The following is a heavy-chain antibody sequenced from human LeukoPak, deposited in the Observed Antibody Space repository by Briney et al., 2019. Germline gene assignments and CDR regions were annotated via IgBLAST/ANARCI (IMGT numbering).Heavy chain of an antibody. CDR2: ISYDGSNE. V-gene: IGHV3-30*18. CDR1: GLPFSSYA. J-gene: IGHJ4*02. D-gene: IGHD2-15*01. CDR3: AKSRFSCIGNNCYSPDY. Sequence: GRSLRLSCAASGLPFSSYAMHWVRQAPGKGLEWVALISYDGSNEHYADSVKGRFTISRDNSKNTLYLQVNSLRAEDTAVYYCAKSRFSCIGNNCYSPDYWGQGTLVTASS.